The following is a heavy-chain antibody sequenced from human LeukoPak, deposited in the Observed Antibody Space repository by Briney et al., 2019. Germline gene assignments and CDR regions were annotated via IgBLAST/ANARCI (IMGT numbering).Heavy chain of an antibody. CDR1: GYTFTGYY. V-gene: IGHV1-2*06. CDR3: AKVPPSITAAVNWLDP. CDR2: INPDTGGT. D-gene: IGHD6-13*01. J-gene: IGHJ5*02. Sequence: GASVKVSCKASGYTFTGYYIHWVRQAPGQGLEWMGLINPDTGGTDYAQKFQGRITMTRDTSITTAYMELSRLTSDDTAMYYCAKVPPSITAAVNWLDPWGQGALVTVSS.